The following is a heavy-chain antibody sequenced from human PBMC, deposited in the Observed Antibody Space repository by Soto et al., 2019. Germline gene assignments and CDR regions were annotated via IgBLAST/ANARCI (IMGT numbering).Heavy chain of an antibody. CDR2: IKSIYNGGTI. CDR1: GFTFSNAW. Sequence: EVQLVESGGGLVKPGGSLRLSCVGSGFTFSNAWMSWVRQAPGKGLEWVGRIKSIYNGGTIEYAAPVKGRFIITRDDSRATVFLQMNSLKTEDTAVYYCATGQYFDFWGQGTQVTVSS. CDR3: ATGQYFDF. J-gene: IGHJ4*02. V-gene: IGHV3-15*01.